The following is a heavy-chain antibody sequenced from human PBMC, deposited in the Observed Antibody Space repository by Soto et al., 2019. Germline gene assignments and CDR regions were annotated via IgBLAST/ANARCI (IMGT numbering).Heavy chain of an antibody. CDR1: GFKFSNYA. V-gene: IGHV3-23*01. J-gene: IGHJ4*02. D-gene: IGHD3-16*01. CDR2: ISATGGGT. Sequence: GGSLRLSCAASGFKFSNYAMSCVRQAPGRGLEWVSLISATGGGTYYADSVKGRFTISRDNSHNTLYLQVHSLTAEDTAVYYCAKDRRAGGNSAFYFDFWGQGAQVNVSS. CDR3: AKDRRAGGNSAFYFDF.